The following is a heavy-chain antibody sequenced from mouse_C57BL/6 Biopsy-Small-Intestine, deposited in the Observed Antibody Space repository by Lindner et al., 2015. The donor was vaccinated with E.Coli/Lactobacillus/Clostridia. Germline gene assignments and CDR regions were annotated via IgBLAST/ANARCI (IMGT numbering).Heavy chain of an antibody. CDR3: ARSGDSSFAY. CDR2: INTHYGTT. D-gene: IGHD3-3*01. J-gene: IGHJ3*01. V-gene: IGHV1-39*01. Sequence: VQLQESGPELVKPGASVKISCKASGYSFTDYNMNWVRQSNGKSLEWIGIINTHYGTTDYNQNFKGKATLTVDQSSSTAYMQLNSLTSEDSSVYYCARSGDSSFAYWGQGTLVTVSA. CDR1: GYSFTDYN.